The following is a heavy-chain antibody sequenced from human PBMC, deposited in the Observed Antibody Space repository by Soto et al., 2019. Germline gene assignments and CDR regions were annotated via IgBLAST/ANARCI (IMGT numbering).Heavy chain of an antibody. D-gene: IGHD3-10*01. CDR3: ARGVGFGELLFDY. V-gene: IGHV4-61*01. J-gene: IGHJ4*02. Sequence: SETLSLTCTVSGGSVSSGSYYWSWNRQPPGKGLEWIGYIYYSGSTNYNPSLKSRVTISVDTSKNQFSLKLSSVTAADTAVYYCARGVGFGELLFDYWGQGTLVTVSS. CDR2: IYYSGST. CDR1: GGSVSSGSYY.